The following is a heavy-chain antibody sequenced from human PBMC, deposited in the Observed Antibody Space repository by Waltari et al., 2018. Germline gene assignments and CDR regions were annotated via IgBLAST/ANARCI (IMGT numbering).Heavy chain of an antibody. CDR1: GGTFSSYA. Sequence: QVQLVQSGAEVKKPGSSVKVSCKASGGTFSSYAISWVRQAPGQGLEWMGGIIPIFGTANYAQKFQGRVTITADEATSTAYMELSSLRSEDTAVYYCARDQRITMIVDDAFDIWGQGTMVTVSS. CDR2: IIPIFGTA. D-gene: IGHD3-22*01. CDR3: ARDQRITMIVDDAFDI. V-gene: IGHV1-69*01. J-gene: IGHJ3*02.